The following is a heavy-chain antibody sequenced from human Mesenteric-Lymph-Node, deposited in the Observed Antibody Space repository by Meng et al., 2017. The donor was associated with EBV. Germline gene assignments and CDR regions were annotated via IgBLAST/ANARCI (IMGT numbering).Heavy chain of an antibody. CDR2: TGTS. Sequence: QLQLQESGPGLVKPSETLSLTCTISGGAISSDNWAWIRQPPGKGLEWIGDTGTSYYNPSLKNRVTISVDTSNQFSLKLSSVTAADTAVYYCARRLHYYGSLGSWGQRTLVTVSS. D-gene: IGHD3-10*01. J-gene: IGHJ4*02. CDR3: ARRLHYYGSLGS. CDR1: GGAISSDN. V-gene: IGHV4-39*01.